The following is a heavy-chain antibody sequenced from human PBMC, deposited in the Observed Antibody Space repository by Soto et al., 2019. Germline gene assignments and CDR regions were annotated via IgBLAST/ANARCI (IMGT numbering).Heavy chain of an antibody. CDR3: ARRGAVAGLHY. V-gene: IGHV3-74*01. Sequence: EVQLVESGGGLVQPGGSLRVSCAASGFTFSSYWMHWVRQAPGKGLVWVSRINSDGSSTSYADSVKGRFTISRDNAKNTLYLQMNRQRTENTAIYYCARRGAVAGLHYWGQGNLVTVSS. CDR1: GFTFSSYW. D-gene: IGHD6-19*01. J-gene: IGHJ4*02. CDR2: INSDGSST.